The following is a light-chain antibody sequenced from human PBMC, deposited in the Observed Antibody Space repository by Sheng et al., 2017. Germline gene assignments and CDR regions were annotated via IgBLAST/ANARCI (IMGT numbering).Light chain of an antibody. CDR1: SGHRDNT. CDR2: INSDGSH. J-gene: IGLJ2*01. Sequence: QPVLTQSPSASASLGASVKLTCTLSSGHRDNTIAWHQQQPEKGPRYLMKINSDGSHSKGDGIPDRFSGSSSGAERHLTISSLQSEDEADYYCQTWDTGECVIGGGTKLTV. CDR3: QTWDTGECV. V-gene: IGLV4-69*01.